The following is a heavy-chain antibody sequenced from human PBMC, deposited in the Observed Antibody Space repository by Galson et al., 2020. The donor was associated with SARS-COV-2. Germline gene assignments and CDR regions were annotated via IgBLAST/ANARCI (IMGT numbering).Heavy chain of an antibody. J-gene: IGHJ5*02. V-gene: IGHV3-64D*08. Sequence: GESTKIYCSPSGFTTSSYAMHWVRQAPGKGLEYLLAISNNGGSTYYADSVKGRFTISRVNSKNTLYLQMSSLRAEDTAVYYCVKGIAAAGTRHPSLNVWFYACGQGSRVTVSS. CDR1: GFTTSSYA. CDR2: ISNNGGST. CDR3: VKGIAAAGTRHPSLNVWFYA. D-gene: IGHD6-13*01.